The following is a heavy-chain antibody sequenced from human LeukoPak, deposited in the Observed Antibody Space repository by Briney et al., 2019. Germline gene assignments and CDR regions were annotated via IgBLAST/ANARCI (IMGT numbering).Heavy chain of an antibody. V-gene: IGHV3-7*01. CDR3: AEGTAG. D-gene: IGHD2-8*02. CDR2: INQDGSGK. CDR1: GFTFSGHW. J-gene: IGHJ1*01. Sequence: GGSLRLSCATSGFTFSGHWMSWVRQAPGKGLEWVANINQDGSGKYYVDSVKGRFTISRDNAKNSLYLQMNSLRSEDTAIYYCAEGTAGWGQGTLVTVSS.